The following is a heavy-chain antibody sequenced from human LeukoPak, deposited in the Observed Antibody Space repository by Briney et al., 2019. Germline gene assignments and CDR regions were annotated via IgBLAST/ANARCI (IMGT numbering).Heavy chain of an antibody. CDR2: INGDGSST. V-gene: IGHV3-74*01. Sequence: GGSLRLSCAASGFTFSSYWMHWVRQAPGKGLVWVSRINGDGSSTSYADSVKGRFTISRDNAKNTLYLQMNSLRAEDTAVYYCARVGVPDYWGQGTLVTVSS. CDR1: GFTFSSYW. J-gene: IGHJ4*02. CDR3: ARVGVPDY. D-gene: IGHD3-10*01.